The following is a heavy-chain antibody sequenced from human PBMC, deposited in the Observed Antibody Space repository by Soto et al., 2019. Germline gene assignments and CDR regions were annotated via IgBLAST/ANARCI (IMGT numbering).Heavy chain of an antibody. CDR1: GFTFRSFG. D-gene: IGHD4-17*01. V-gene: IGHV3-30*18. Sequence: GGSLRLACAASGFTFRSFGMHGVRQAPGKGLEWVALLSYDGSKEYYADSVKGRFSVSRDNSKNTPYLQMNSLRVEDTAVYFCAKRLLRGTTLSVLDYWGRGTLVTVSS. J-gene: IGHJ4*02. CDR2: LSYDGSKE. CDR3: AKRLLRGTTLSVLDY.